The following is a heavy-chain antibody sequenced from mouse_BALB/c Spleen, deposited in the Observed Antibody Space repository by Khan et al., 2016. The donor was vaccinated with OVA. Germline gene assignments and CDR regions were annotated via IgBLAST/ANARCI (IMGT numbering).Heavy chain of an antibody. V-gene: IGHV1-77*01. Sequence: QVQLQQSGAELARPGASVKLSCKASGYTFTDYYINWVKQRTGQGLEWIGEISPGSGDTYYNERIKGKATLTADKSSSTAYRQISSLTSEASAFYFCARSNYFGYTFAYWCQCTLVTVSA. D-gene: IGHD1-2*01. CDR1: GYTFTDYY. J-gene: IGHJ3*01. CDR2: ISPGSGDT. CDR3: ARSNYFGYTFAY.